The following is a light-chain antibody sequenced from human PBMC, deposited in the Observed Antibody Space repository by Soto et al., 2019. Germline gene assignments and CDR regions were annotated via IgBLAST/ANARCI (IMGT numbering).Light chain of an antibody. V-gene: IGKV3-11*01. CDR2: DAS. CDR3: QKRSNWPQT. J-gene: IGKJ2*01. Sequence: EIVLTQSPATLSLSPGERATLSCRASQSVSSYLAWYQQKPGQAPRLLIYDASNRATGIPARFSGSGSGTDFTLTISSLEPEDFAVYYCQKRSNWPQTCGQGTKLEIK. CDR1: QSVSSY.